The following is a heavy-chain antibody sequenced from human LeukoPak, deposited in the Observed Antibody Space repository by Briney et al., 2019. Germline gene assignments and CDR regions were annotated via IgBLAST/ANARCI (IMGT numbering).Heavy chain of an antibody. CDR2: IYYSGST. CDR3: ARHPAQAQTWGGGTYCYYYMCV. Sequence: SETLSLTCTVSGGSISSSSYYWGWIRQPPGKGLEWIGSIYYSGSTYYYPPLQGRVTIYVDTSKNHFSLKLSSVTAADTAVYYGARHPAQAQTWGGGTYCYYYMCVWGKGATVTVSS. CDR1: GGSISSSSYY. V-gene: IGHV4-39*01. J-gene: IGHJ6*03. D-gene: IGHD3-16*01.